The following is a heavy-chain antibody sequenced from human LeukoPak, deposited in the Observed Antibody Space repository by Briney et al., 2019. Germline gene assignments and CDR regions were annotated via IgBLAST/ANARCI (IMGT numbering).Heavy chain of an antibody. D-gene: IGHD2-15*01. CDR1: GFTFSYYW. CDR2: ISYDGSNK. J-gene: IGHJ3*02. V-gene: IGHV3-30-3*01. Sequence: GGSLRLSCAASGFTFSYYWMTWVRQAPGKGLEWVAVISYDGSNKCYADSVKGRFTISRDNSKNTLYLQMNGLRAEDTAVYYCARDETLGGYCSGGSCYPGATGAFDIWGQGTMVTVSS. CDR3: ARDETLGGYCSGGSCYPGATGAFDI.